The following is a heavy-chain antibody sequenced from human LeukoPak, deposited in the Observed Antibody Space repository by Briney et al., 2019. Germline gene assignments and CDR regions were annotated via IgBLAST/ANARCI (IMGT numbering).Heavy chain of an antibody. CDR2: VSPPGGGT. CDR1: GFSFSYHG. CDR3: ARDLAWGAFDY. V-gene: IGHV3-23*01. D-gene: IGHD7-27*01. Sequence: PGGSLRLSCVASGFSFSYHGMNWVRLSPEKGLEGVSGVSPPGGGTYYADSVKGRFTISRDDSRNTLSLQMNSLRVEDTAVYYCARDLAWGAFDYWGQGTLVTVSS. J-gene: IGHJ4*02.